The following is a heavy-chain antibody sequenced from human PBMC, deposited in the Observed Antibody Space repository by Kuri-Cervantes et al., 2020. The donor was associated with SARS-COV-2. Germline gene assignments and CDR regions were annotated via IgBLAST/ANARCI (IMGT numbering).Heavy chain of an antibody. V-gene: IGHV4-34*01. Sequence: ESLKISCGVYGGSFSNFLWDWVRQPPGKGLEWIGEINYSGTTNYNPSLMSRVTISVDTSKNQFSLKLRSVTAADTAVYYCARGVRFLDPKYYYFYYYMDVWGKGTTVTVSS. CDR3: ARGVRFLDPKYYYFYYYMDV. J-gene: IGHJ6*03. CDR2: INYSGTT. D-gene: IGHD3-3*01. CDR1: GGSFSNFL.